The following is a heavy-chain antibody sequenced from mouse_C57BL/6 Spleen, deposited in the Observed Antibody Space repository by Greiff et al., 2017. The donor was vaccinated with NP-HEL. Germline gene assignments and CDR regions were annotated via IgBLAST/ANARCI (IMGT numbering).Heavy chain of an antibody. D-gene: IGHD2-5*01. V-gene: IGHV1-69*01. J-gene: IGHJ1*03. CDR1: GYTFTSYW. CDR2: IDPSDSYT. Sequence: QVQLQQPGAELVMPGASVKLSCKASGYTFTSYWMHWVKQRPGQGLEWIGEIDPSDSYTNYNQKFKGKSTLTVDKSSSTAYMQLSSLTSEDSAVYYCARLGDYYSNYPHVWGTGTTVTVSS. CDR3: ARLGDYYSNYPHV.